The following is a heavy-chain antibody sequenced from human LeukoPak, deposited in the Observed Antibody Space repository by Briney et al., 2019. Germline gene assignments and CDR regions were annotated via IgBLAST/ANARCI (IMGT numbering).Heavy chain of an antibody. CDR3: ARGSGVQVWSSLDY. J-gene: IGHJ4*02. CDR2: ISSSGSYI. D-gene: IGHD5-18*01. Sequence: PRGSLRLSCAASAFTFSSYSMSWVRQAPGKGLEWVSSISSSGSYIYHADSVKGQFTISRDNAKNSLHLQMNSLRAEDTAVYYCARGSGVQVWSSLDYWGQGTLAAVSS. CDR1: AFTFSSYS. V-gene: IGHV3-21*01.